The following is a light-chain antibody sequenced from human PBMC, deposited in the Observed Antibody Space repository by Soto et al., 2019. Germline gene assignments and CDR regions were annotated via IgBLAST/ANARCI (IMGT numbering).Light chain of an antibody. J-gene: IGKJ1*01. CDR2: SAS. V-gene: IGKV3-20*01. Sequence: EGILTQSPGTLSLSPGERATLSCRASQSFSSSYLAWYQQKPGQAPRLLIYSASSRATGIPDRFSGSGSGTDFPLTISRLEPEDSAVYYCQQYGVSPWTFGQGTKVEIK. CDR1: QSFSSSY. CDR3: QQYGVSPWT.